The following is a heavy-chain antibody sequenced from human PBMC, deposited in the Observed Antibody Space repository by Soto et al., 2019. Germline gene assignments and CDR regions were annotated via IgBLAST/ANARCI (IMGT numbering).Heavy chain of an antibody. CDR3: ARDSRGSRDY. Sequence: SETLSLTCTVSGGSISSGGYYWSWIRQHPGKGLEWIGYIYYSGSTYYNPSLKSRVTISVDTSKNQFSLKLSSVTAADTAVYYCARDSRGSRDYWGQGTLVTVSS. V-gene: IGHV4-31*03. CDR1: GGSISSGGYY. D-gene: IGHD2-2*01. J-gene: IGHJ4*02. CDR2: IYYSGST.